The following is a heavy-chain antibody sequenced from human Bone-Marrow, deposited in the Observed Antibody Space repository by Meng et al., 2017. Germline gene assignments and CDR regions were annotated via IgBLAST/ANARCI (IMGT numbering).Heavy chain of an antibody. J-gene: IGHJ4*02. CDR3: ARGGIAAAAYSDH. D-gene: IGHD6-13*01. Sequence: QVQLGQSGAEGKKPGASVKVYFKASGATFSSYAISWVRQAPGQGLEWMGGIIPIFGTANYAQKFQGRVTITADESTNTAYMELSSLTSEDTAVYYCARGGIAAAAYSDHWGQGTLVTVSS. CDR1: GATFSSYA. CDR2: IIPIFGTA. V-gene: IGHV1-69*01.